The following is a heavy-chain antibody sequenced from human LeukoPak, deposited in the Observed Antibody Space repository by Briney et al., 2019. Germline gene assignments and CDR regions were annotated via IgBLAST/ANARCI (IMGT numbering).Heavy chain of an antibody. D-gene: IGHD3-10*01. V-gene: IGHV3-21*01. CDR2: ISSSSSYI. J-gene: IGHJ3*02. CDR3: ARETYYYGSGRTARDAFDI. Sequence: GGSLRLSCVASGFTFSSYSMNWVRQAPGKGLEWVSSISSSSSYIYYADSVKGRFTISRDNAKNSLYLQMNSLRAEDTAVYYCARETYYYGSGRTARDAFDIWGQGTMVTVSS. CDR1: GFTFSSYS.